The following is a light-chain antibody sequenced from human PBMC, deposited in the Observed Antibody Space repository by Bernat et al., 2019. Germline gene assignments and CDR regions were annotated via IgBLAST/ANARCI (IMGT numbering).Light chain of an antibody. CDR2: AAS. CDR1: QGIRND. V-gene: IGKV1-6*01. J-gene: IGKJ2*01. CDR3: LEKYIYPYT. Sequence: AIQMTQSPSSLSASIGDRVTITCRASQGIRNDLGWYQQKPGKAPKLLIYAASSLQSGVPSRFSGSGSGTDFTLTISSLHAEDFGTYYCLEKYIYPYTFGQGTKLELK.